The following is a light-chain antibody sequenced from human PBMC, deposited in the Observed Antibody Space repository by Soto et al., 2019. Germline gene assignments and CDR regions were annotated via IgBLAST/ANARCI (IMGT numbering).Light chain of an antibody. CDR3: SSYAGSSTWV. CDR2: GVT. V-gene: IGLV2-8*01. Sequence: QSALTQPPSASGSPGQSVTIPCTGTSSDVGAYNYVSWYQQHPGKAPKLVIYGVTERPSGVPDRFSGSKSGNTASLTVSGLQSEDEAVYYCSSYAGSSTWVFGGGTKLTVL. CDR1: SSDVGAYNY. J-gene: IGLJ3*02.